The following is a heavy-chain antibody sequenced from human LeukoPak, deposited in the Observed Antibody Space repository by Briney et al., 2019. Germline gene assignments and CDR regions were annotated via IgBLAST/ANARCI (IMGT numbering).Heavy chain of an antibody. J-gene: IGHJ4*02. CDR1: GYTFTSYG. CDR2: ISAYNGNT. Sequence: ASVNVSCKASGYTFTSYGISWVRQAPGQGLEWMGWISAYNGNTNYAQKLQGRVTMTTDTSTSTAYMELRSLRSDDTAVYYCARDLEPAPRCKSGGNCYPLYWGQGTLVTVSS. D-gene: IGHD2-15*01. CDR3: ARDLEPAPRCKSGGNCYPLY. V-gene: IGHV1-18*01.